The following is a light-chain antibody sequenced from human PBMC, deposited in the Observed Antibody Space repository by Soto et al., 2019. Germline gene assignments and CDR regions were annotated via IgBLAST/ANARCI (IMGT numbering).Light chain of an antibody. V-gene: IGKV3-11*01. Sequence: EIVLTQSPATLSLSPGERATLSCRASQSVSSYLAWYQQKPGQAPRLLIYDASNRATGIPARFSGSGYGTDFTLTISSLEPEDFEDYYCQQRSNWPPYTFGQGTKLEIK. J-gene: IGKJ2*01. CDR1: QSVSSY. CDR3: QQRSNWPPYT. CDR2: DAS.